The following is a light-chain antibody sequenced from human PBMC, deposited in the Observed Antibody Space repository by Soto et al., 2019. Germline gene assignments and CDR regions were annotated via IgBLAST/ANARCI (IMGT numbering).Light chain of an antibody. CDR2: DVS. V-gene: IGLV2-14*01. Sequence: QSVLTQPASVSGSPRQSITISCTGTSSDVGRYNYVTWYQQPPGKAPKLMIYDVSNRPSGVSNRFSGSKSGNTASMTISGLQAEDEADYYCSSYTSSSTFIFGTGTKVTVL. CDR1: SSDVGRYNY. J-gene: IGLJ1*01. CDR3: SSYTSSSTFI.